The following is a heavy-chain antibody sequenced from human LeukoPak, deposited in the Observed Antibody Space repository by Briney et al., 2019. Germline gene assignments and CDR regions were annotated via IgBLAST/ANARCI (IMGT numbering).Heavy chain of an antibody. V-gene: IGHV4-34*01. CDR3: ARHVWYSSWFDP. CDR1: GYSISSDY. D-gene: IGHD4-11*01. CDR2: INHSGST. Sequence: SETLSLTCTVSGYSISSDYWGWIRQPPGKGLEWIGEINHSGSTNYNPSLKSRVTISVDTSKNQFSLKLSSVTAADTAVYYCARHVWYSSWFDPWGQGTLVTVSS. J-gene: IGHJ5*02.